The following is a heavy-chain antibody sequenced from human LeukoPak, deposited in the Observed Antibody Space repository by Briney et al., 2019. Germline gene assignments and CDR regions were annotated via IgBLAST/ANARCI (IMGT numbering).Heavy chain of an antibody. CDR3: ARDRVPYYYYYYMDV. Sequence: GGSLRLSCAASGFTFSDYYMTWIRQAPGKGLEWISYISSSSSTIYYADSVKGRFTISRDNAKNSLYLQMNSLRAEDTAVYYCARDRVPYYYYYYMDVWGKGTTVTVSS. V-gene: IGHV3-11*04. CDR2: ISSSSSTI. J-gene: IGHJ6*03. CDR1: GFTFSDYY. D-gene: IGHD3-10*01.